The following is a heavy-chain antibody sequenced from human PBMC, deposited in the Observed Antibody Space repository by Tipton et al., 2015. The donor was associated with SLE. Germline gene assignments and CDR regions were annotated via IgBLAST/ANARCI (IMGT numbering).Heavy chain of an antibody. V-gene: IGHV4-4*02. CDR2: IYHSGST. CDR3: AREGAPKGWWYFDL. Sequence: GLVKPSGTLSLTCAVYGGSISSSNWWSWVRQPPGKGLEWIGEIYHSGSTEYNPSLKSRVSISLDTSKNQFSLKLSSVTAADTAVYYGAREGAPKGWWYFDLWGRGTLIAVSS. J-gene: IGHJ2*01. CDR1: GGSISSSNW.